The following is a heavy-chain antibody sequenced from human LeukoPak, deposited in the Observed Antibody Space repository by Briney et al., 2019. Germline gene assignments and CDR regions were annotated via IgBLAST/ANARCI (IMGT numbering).Heavy chain of an antibody. CDR2: ISWNSGSI. V-gene: IGHV3-9*01. J-gene: IGHJ3*02. D-gene: IGHD3-22*01. Sequence: HPGGSLRLSCAASGFTFDDYTMHWVRQAPGRGLEWVSGISWNSGSIAYADSVKGRFTISRDNAKNSLYLQMNSLRAEDTAVYYCARDLTLNYYDSSGYYSLDAFDIWGPGTMVTVSS. CDR1: GFTFDDYT. CDR3: ARDLTLNYYDSSGYYSLDAFDI.